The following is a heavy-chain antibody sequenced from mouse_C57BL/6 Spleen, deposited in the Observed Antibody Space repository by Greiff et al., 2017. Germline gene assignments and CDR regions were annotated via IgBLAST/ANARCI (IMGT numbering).Heavy chain of an antibody. J-gene: IGHJ1*03. V-gene: IGHV1-61*01. CDR1: GYTFTSYW. Sequence: VQLQQPGAELVRPGSSVKLSCKASGYTFTSYWMDWVKQRPGQGLEWIGNIYPSDSETHYNQKFKDKATLTVDKSSSTAYMQLSSLTSEDSAVYYCARWGSIVTTGYFDVWGTGTTVTVSS. CDR2: IYPSDSET. CDR3: ARWGSIVTTGYFDV. D-gene: IGHD2-5*01.